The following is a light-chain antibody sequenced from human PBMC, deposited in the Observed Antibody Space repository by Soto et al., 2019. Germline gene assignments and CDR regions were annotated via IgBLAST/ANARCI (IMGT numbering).Light chain of an antibody. CDR3: CSYAGGATDV. J-gene: IGLJ1*01. CDR1: ISDVGTYNL. V-gene: IGLV2-23*02. CDR2: EVS. Sequence: QSALTQPASVSGSPGQSITISCTGTISDVGTYNLVSWFQQHPGKAPKLMIFEVSERPSGVSNRFSGSKSGNAASLTISGLQAGDEADYVCCSYAGGATDVFGTGTKLTVL.